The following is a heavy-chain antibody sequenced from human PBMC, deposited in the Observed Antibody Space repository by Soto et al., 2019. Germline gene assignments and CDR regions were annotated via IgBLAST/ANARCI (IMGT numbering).Heavy chain of an antibody. J-gene: IGHJ6*02. CDR2: IIPIPGTA. V-gene: IGHV1-69*01. CDR1: GGTFGSYA. Sequence: QVQLVQSGAEVKKPGSSVKVSCKASGGTFGSYAISWVRQAPGQGHEWMGGIIPIPGTANYAQKFQGRVTIAADESTSTAYMELSSLRSEDTAVYYCARSQGSSTSLEIYYYYYYGMDVGSQGTTVTVSS. D-gene: IGHD2-2*01. CDR3: ARSQGSSTSLEIYYYYYYGMDV.